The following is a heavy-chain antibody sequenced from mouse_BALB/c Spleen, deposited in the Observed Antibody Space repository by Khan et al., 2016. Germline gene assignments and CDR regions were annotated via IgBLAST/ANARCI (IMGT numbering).Heavy chain of an antibody. CDR1: GYTFTSYW. Sequence: QIQLVQSGAELAKPGASVKMSCKASGYTFTSYWMHWVKQRPGQGLEWIGYINPSTGYTEYNQKFKDKATLTADKSSSTAYMQLSSLTSEDSAVYYCATSYYYVSSYYAMDYWGQGTSVTVSS. CDR2: INPSTGYT. J-gene: IGHJ4*01. CDR3: ATSYYYVSSYYAMDY. V-gene: IGHV1-7*01. D-gene: IGHD1-1*01.